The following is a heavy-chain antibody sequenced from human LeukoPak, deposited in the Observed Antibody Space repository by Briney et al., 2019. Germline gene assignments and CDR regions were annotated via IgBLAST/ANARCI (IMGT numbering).Heavy chain of an antibody. D-gene: IGHD2-15*01. J-gene: IGHJ4*02. CDR3: ARVYCSGGSCYGRFDY. V-gene: IGHV1-69*04. CDR2: IIPILGIA. Sequence: SVKVSCKASGGTFSSYAISWVRQAPGQGLEWMGRIIPILGIANYAQRFQGRVTITADKSTSTAYMELSSLRSEDTAVYYCARVYCSGGSCYGRFDYWGQGTLVTVSS. CDR1: GGTFSSYA.